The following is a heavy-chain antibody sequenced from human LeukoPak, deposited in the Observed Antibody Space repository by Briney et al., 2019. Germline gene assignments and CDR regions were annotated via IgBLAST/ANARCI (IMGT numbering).Heavy chain of an antibody. CDR1: GGSFSGYY. Sequence: SETLSLTCDVYGGSFSGYYWTWIRQPPGKGLELIGEISPSGNTNYNLSLESRVTISVDTSKNQFSLKLISVTAADTAVYYCARGPRIWGPGTMVSVSS. CDR2: ISPSGNT. V-gene: IGHV4-34*01. CDR3: ARGPRI. J-gene: IGHJ3*02.